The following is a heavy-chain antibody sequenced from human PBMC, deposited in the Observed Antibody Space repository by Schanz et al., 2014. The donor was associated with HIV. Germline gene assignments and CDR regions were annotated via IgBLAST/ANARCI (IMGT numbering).Heavy chain of an antibody. CDR2: IKEDGIEK. D-gene: IGHD1-26*01. CDR3: ARDLNVGRHFDH. J-gene: IGHJ4*02. V-gene: IGHV3-7*01. Sequence: DVQLVESGGSLVQPGGSLRLSCAASGFRFRSCWMSWVRQAPGKGLEWVANIKEDGIEKYYVDSVKGRFTISRDNAKNTLYLQLGSLRTEDTAVYYCARDLNVGRHFDHWGQGTLVTVSS. CDR1: GFRFRSCW.